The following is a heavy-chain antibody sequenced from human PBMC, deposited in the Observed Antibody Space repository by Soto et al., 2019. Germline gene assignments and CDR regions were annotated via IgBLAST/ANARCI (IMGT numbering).Heavy chain of an antibody. CDR2: ISGSGGST. D-gene: IGHD6-19*01. V-gene: IGHV3-23*01. J-gene: IGHJ4*02. Sequence: PGGSLRLSCVASGFTFSSYAMSWVRQAPGKGLEWVSAISGSGGSTYYADSVKGRFTISRDNSKNTLYLQMNSLRAEDTAVYYCAKEGDSSGWFSYSYYFDYWGQGTLVTVSS. CDR1: GFTFSSYA. CDR3: AKEGDSSGWFSYSYYFDY.